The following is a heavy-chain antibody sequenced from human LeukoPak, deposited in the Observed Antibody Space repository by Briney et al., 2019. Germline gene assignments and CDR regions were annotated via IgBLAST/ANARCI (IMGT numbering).Heavy chain of an antibody. Sequence: SETLSLTCTVSGGSISSYYWGWIRQPPGKGLEWIGSIYHSGSTYYNPSLKSRVTISVDTSKNQFSLKLSSVTAADTAVYYCARTDYDILTGYGTGHYWGQGTLVTVSS. D-gene: IGHD3-9*01. CDR1: GGSISSYY. CDR2: IYHSGST. CDR3: ARTDYDILTGYGTGHY. J-gene: IGHJ4*02. V-gene: IGHV4-38-2*02.